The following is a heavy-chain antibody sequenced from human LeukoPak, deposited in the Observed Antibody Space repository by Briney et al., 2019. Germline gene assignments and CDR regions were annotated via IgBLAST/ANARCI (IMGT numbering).Heavy chain of an antibody. CDR2: INPNSGGT. D-gene: IGHD6-19*01. CDR1: GYTFTGYY. J-gene: IGHJ4*02. Sequence: ASVKVSCKASGYTFTGYYMHWVRQAPGQGLEWMGWINPNSGGTNYAQKFQGRVTMTRDTSISTAYMELSRLRSDDTAVYYCARAEYSSGWYFDYWGQGTLVTVSP. CDR3: ARAEYSSGWYFDY. V-gene: IGHV1-2*02.